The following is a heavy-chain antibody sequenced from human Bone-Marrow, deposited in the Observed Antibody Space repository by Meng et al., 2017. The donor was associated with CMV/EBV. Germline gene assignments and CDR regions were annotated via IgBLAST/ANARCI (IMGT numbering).Heavy chain of an antibody. CDR1: GFTFGDYP. J-gene: IGHJ4*02. CDR3: TRGRGAIGY. Sequence: GESLKISCTVSGFTFGDYPMSWFRQAPGKGLEWVGFIKSKSYGGETEYAECVSGRFPITRDDSKNIAYLEMKSLKTEDTAVYFCTRGRGAIGYWGQGMLVTVSS. D-gene: IGHD1-26*01. CDR2: IKSKSYGGET. V-gene: IGHV3-49*03.